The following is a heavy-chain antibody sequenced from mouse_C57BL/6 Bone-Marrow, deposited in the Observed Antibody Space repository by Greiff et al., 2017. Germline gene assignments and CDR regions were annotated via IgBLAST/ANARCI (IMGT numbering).Heavy chain of an antibody. CDR3: ATYYYGMAWFAY. J-gene: IGHJ3*01. D-gene: IGHD1-1*01. Sequence: VQLQQPGAELVRPGTSVKLSCKASGYTFTSYWMHWVKQRPGQGLEWIGVIDPSDSYTNYNQKFKGKATLTVDTSSSTAYMQLISLTSEDSAVYYCATYYYGMAWFAYWGQGTLVTVSA. V-gene: IGHV1-59*01. CDR2: IDPSDSYT. CDR1: GYTFTSYW.